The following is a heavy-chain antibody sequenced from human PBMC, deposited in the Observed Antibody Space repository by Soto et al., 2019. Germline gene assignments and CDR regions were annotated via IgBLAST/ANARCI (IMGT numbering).Heavy chain of an antibody. D-gene: IGHD1-26*01. Sequence: QVQLVQSGAEVKKPGASVKVSCKASGYTFTTYALHWVRQAPGQRPEWMGWINPASGHTKYSKKFQDRVTLTRETSASTGYMELSSLRSEDTAVYYCGRSVVGATGEILYNAMDVWGQGTTVTVSS. CDR2: INPASGHT. CDR1: GYTFTTYA. CDR3: GRSVVGATGEILYNAMDV. V-gene: IGHV1-3*01. J-gene: IGHJ6*02.